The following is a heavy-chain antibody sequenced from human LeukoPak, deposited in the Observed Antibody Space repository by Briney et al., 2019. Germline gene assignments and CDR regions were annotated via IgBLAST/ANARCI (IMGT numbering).Heavy chain of an antibody. Sequence: GESLKISCKGSGYNFASYWIGWMRQMPGKGLEWMGIIYPGDSDTRYSPSFQGQVTISVDKSISTAYLQWSSLKASDTAVYYCAGRWAAAATGSGFHFDYWGQGTLVTVSS. D-gene: IGHD2-15*01. CDR3: AGRWAAAATGSGFHFDY. J-gene: IGHJ4*02. CDR2: IYPGDSDT. V-gene: IGHV5-51*01. CDR1: GYNFASYW.